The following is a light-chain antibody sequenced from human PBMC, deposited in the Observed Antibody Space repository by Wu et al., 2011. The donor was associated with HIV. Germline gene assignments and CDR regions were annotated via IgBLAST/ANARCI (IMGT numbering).Light chain of an antibody. CDR3: QHYNKIPPLT. CDR1: QSVSGN. V-gene: IGKV3-15*01. CDR2: GAS. J-gene: IGKJ4*01. Sequence: TLSCRASQSVSGNLAWYQQKPGQAPRLLIYGASTRATGIPAGFSGSGSGTEFTLTISSMQSEDSAIYYCQHYNKIPPLTFGGGTKVEIK.